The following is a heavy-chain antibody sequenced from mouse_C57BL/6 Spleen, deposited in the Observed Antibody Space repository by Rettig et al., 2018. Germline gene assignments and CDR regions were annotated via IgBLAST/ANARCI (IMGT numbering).Heavy chain of an antibody. J-gene: IGHJ2*01. V-gene: IGHV14-2*01. Sequence: HWVKQRTEQGLEWIGRIDPEDGETKYAPKFQGKATITADTSSNTAYLQLSSLTSEDTAVYYCAPYGSSFFDYWGQGTTLTVSS. CDR2: IDPEDGET. CDR3: APYGSSFFDY. D-gene: IGHD1-1*01.